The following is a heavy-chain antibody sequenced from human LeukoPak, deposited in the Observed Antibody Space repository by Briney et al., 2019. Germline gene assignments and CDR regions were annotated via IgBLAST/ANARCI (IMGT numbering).Heavy chain of an antibody. CDR1: GGSISSSSYY. Sequence: SETLSLTCTVSGGSISSSSYYWGWIRQPPGKGLEWIGSIYYSGSTYYNPSLKSRVTISVDTSKNQFSLKLSSVTAADTAVYYCARYSSSFGSRYNWFDPWGQGTLVTVSS. CDR3: ARYSSSFGSRYNWFDP. V-gene: IGHV4-39*01. CDR2: IYYSGST. D-gene: IGHD6-13*01. J-gene: IGHJ5*02.